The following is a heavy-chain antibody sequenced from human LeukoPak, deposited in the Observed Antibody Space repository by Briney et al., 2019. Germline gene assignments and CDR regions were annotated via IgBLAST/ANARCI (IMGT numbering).Heavy chain of an antibody. CDR2: ISSSSSYI. CDR1: GITFSSYS. D-gene: IGHD3-22*01. V-gene: IGHV3-21*04. J-gene: IGHJ4*02. CDR3: AKTERAVNYYDSSGYYPNYYFDY. Sequence: GGSLRLSCAASGITFSSYSMNWVRQAPGKGLEWVSCISSSSSYIYYADSVKGRFTISRDNSKNTLYLQMNSLRAEDTAVYYCAKTERAVNYYDSSGYYPNYYFDYWGQGTLVTVSS.